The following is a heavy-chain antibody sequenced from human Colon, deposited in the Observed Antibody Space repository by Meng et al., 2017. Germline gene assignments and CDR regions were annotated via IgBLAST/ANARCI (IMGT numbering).Heavy chain of an antibody. V-gene: IGHV4-31*03. Sequence: QVQLPESGPGLVKPYQTLSLTCNVSGDSITSGGYYWSWIRQHPGKGLEWIGYIDHSGTTYDNPSLKTRLTMSVDTSKNQFSLKLTSVTAADTAVYYCARVVSLVVKGNWFDSWGQGTLVTISS. D-gene: IGHD2-15*01. CDR3: ARVVSLVVKGNWFDS. J-gene: IGHJ5*01. CDR2: IDHSGTT. CDR1: GDSITSGGYY.